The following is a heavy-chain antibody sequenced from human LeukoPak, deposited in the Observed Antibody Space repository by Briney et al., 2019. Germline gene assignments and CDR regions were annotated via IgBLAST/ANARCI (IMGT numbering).Heavy chain of an antibody. Sequence: SETLSLTCTVSGGSISSGGYYWRWIRQHPGKGLEWIGYIYYSGSTYYNPSLKNRVTISVDTTKNQFSLKLSSVTAADTAVYYCAIGYCSGGSCYPTIWGQGTMVTVSS. CDR3: AIGYCSGGSCYPTI. D-gene: IGHD2-15*01. J-gene: IGHJ3*02. V-gene: IGHV4-31*03. CDR2: IYYSGST. CDR1: GGSISSGGYY.